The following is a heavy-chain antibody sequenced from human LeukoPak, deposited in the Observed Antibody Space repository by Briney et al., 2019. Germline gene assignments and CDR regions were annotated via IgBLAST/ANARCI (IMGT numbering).Heavy chain of an antibody. Sequence: GGSLRLSCAASGFTFSRYGMHWVRQAPGKGLEWVAFIRYDGSNKYYADSVKGRFTISRDNSKNTLYLQMNSLRAEDTAVYYCAKDSVAGYQLLSPFDYWGQGTLVTVSS. CDR2: IRYDGSNK. D-gene: IGHD2-2*01. CDR3: AKDSVAGYQLLSPFDY. V-gene: IGHV3-30*02. CDR1: GFTFSRYG. J-gene: IGHJ4*02.